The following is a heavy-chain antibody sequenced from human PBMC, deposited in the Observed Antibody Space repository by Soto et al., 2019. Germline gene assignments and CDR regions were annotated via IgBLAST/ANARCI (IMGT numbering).Heavy chain of an antibody. CDR3: ANGGYYYMDV. CDR2: ISRDGGST. CDR1: GFPFSTYW. J-gene: IGHJ6*03. V-gene: IGHV3-74*01. D-gene: IGHD3-10*01. Sequence: EVQLVESGGGLVQPGGSLRLSCAASGFPFSTYWMHWVRQAPGKVLVWVSRISRDGGSTTYADSVKGRFTVSSDNAKNTLYLQINSLRAEYTGAYYGANGGYYYMDVWGKGTLVTVSS.